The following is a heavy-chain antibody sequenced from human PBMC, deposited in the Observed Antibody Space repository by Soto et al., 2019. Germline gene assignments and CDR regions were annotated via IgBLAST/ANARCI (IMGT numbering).Heavy chain of an antibody. Sequence: QVQLVESGGGVVQPGRSLRLSCAASGFTFSSYGMHWVRQAPGKGLEWVAVISYDGSNKYYADSVKGRFTISRDNSKNTLYLQMNSLRPQETAVYYCAKEGGDTYYYYYGMDVWGQGTTVTVSS. CDR3: AKEGGDTYYYYYGMDV. J-gene: IGHJ6*02. CDR2: ISYDGSNK. CDR1: GFTFSSYG. V-gene: IGHV3-30*18. D-gene: IGHD3-16*01.